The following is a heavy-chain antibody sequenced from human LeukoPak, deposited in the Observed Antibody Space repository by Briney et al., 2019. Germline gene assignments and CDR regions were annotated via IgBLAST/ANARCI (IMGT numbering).Heavy chain of an antibody. V-gene: IGHV1-2*02. J-gene: IGHJ4*02. CDR2: INPNNGGT. CDR1: GYTFTAYH. Sequence: ASVKVSCKTSGYTFTAYHMHWVRQAPGEGLEWMGWINPNNGGTNYAQKFQGRGTLTRDTSISTAYMELSRLRSDDTAVYYCAPGERIAAAAPLYYFDYWGQGTLVTVSS. CDR3: APGERIAAAAPLYYFDY. D-gene: IGHD6-13*01.